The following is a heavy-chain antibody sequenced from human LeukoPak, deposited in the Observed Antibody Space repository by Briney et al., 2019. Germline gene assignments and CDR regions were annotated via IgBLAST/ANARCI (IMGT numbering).Heavy chain of an antibody. J-gene: IGHJ3*02. CDR3: ARDPGDRAFDI. CDR1: GGTFSSYA. V-gene: IGHV1-3*01. Sequence: ASVKVSCKASGGTFSSYAISWVRQAPGQGLEWMGWINAGNGNTKYSQKFQGRVTITRDTSASTAYMELSSLRSEDTAVYYCARDPGDRAFDIWGQGTMVTVSS. D-gene: IGHD2-21*01. CDR2: INAGNGNT.